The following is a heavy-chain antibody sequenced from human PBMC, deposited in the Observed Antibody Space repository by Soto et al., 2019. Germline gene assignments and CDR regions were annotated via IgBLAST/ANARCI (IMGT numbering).Heavy chain of an antibody. J-gene: IGHJ4*02. D-gene: IGHD2-15*01. CDR1: GFTFSSYA. Sequence: EVQLVESGGGLVQPGGSLRLSCAASGFTFSSYAMHWVRQAPGKGLEFVSAISGNGGNTHYANSVRGRFTISRANSKNTLYLQMGGLRADDMAVYHCARGRSNRGGYSLVFDSWGQGTLVTVSS. CDR3: ARGRSNRGGYSLVFDS. V-gene: IGHV3-64*01. CDR2: ISGNGGNT.